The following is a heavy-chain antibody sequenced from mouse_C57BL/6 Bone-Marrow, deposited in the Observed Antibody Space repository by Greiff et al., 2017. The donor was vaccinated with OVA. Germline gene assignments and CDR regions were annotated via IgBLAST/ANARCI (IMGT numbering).Heavy chain of an antibody. V-gene: IGHV1-69*01. J-gene: IGHJ1*03. CDR3: ARLGYYGNYWYFDV. D-gene: IGHD1-1*01. Sequence: VQLQQPGAELVMPGASVKLSCKASGYTFTSYWMHWVKQRPGQGLEWIGEIDPSDSYTNYNQKFKGKSTLTVDKSSSTAYMQLSSLTSEDSAVYYCARLGYYGNYWYFDVWGTGTTVTVSS. CDR1: GYTFTSYW. CDR2: IDPSDSYT.